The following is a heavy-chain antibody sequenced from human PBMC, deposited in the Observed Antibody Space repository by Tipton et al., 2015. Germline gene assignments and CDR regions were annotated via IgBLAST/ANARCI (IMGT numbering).Heavy chain of an antibody. Sequence: SLRLSCAASGFVFSMYAMTWVRQAPGKGLEWVSYISSDSSTIYYADSVKGRFTISRDNARDSLFLQMNSLSDEDTAVYYCASDLTYDFASSAYYHEDYWGQGTLVTVSS. J-gene: IGHJ4*02. V-gene: IGHV3-48*02. CDR3: ASDLTYDFASSAYYHEDY. D-gene: IGHD3-22*01. CDR2: ISSDSSTI. CDR1: GFVFSMYA.